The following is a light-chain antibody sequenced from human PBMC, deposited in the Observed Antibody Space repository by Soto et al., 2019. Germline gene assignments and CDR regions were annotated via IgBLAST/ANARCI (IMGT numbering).Light chain of an antibody. CDR2: DAS. J-gene: IGKJ1*01. CDR1: QSIGNS. V-gene: IGKV3-11*01. CDR3: QQRTNWPPWT. Sequence: EIVLTQSPATLSLFPEERATLSCRASQSIGNSLAWYQHRPGQAPRLLIYDASNRATGIPARFSGSGSGTVFTLTIGSLEPEDFAFYYCQQRTNWPPWTFGQGTKVEVK.